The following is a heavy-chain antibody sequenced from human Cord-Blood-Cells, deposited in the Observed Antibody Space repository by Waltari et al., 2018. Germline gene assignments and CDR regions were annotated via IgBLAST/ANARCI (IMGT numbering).Heavy chain of an antibody. D-gene: IGHD2-2*01. CDR2: MSPNSGNK. Sequence: QVQLVQSGAEVKKPGASVKVSCKASGYTFTSYDITWVRQATGQGLEWMGWMSPNSGNKGYAQKFQGRVTMTRNTAISTAYMELSSLRSEDTAVYYCARAPSLIVVVPAAMGDYWGQGTLVTVSS. CDR1: GYTFTSYD. V-gene: IGHV1-8*01. J-gene: IGHJ4*02. CDR3: ARAPSLIVVVPAAMGDY.